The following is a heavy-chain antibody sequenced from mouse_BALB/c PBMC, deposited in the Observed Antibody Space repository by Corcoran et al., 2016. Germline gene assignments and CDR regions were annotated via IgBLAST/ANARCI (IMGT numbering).Heavy chain of an antibody. CDR3: ARWDWYFYV. J-gene: IGHJ1*01. V-gene: IGHV14-3*02. CDR1: GFNIKDTY. Sequence: VQLQHAGAEIVKPGSSVKLSCTASGFNIKDTYMHWVKQRPEQGLEWIGRIDPANGNTKYDPKFQGKATITADTSSNTAYLQLSSLTSEDTAVYYCARWDWYFYVWGAGTTVIVSS. CDR2: IDPANGNT.